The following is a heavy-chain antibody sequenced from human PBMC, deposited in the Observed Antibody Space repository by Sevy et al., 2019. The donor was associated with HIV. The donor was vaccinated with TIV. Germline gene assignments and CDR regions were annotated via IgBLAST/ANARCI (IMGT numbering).Heavy chain of an antibody. J-gene: IGHJ4*02. Sequence: GGSLRLSCAASGFSFSNYGMHWVRQAPGKGLEWVAFISNDGSNKYYADSVKRRFTISRDNSQNTLYLQVNNLRPDDTAVFYCATNFWTGYYVPLGYWGQGTLVTVSS. D-gene: IGHD3-3*01. V-gene: IGHV3-30*02. CDR2: ISNDGSNK. CDR1: GFSFSNYG. CDR3: ATNFWTGYYVPLGY.